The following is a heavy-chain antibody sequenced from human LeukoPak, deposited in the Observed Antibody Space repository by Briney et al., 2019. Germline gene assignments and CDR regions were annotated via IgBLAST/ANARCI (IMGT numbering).Heavy chain of an antibody. CDR2: INHSGST. J-gene: IGHJ4*02. CDR1: GGSISSGGYY. CDR3: ARGVRTSLPTR. Sequence: SQTLSLTCTVSGGSISSGGYYWSWIRQPPGKGLEWIGEINHSGSTNYNPSLKSRVTISVDTSKNQFSLKLSSVTAADTAVYYCARGVRTSLPTRWGQGTLVTVSS. V-gene: IGHV4-30-2*01. D-gene: IGHD3-16*02.